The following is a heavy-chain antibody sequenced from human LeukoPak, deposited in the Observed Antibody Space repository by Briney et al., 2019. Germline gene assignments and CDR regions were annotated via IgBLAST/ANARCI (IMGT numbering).Heavy chain of an antibody. Sequence: GGSLRLSCAASGFTFSDYYMSWIRQAPGKGLEWVSYISSSGSTIYYADSVKGRFTISRDNAKNSLYLQMNSLRAEDTAVYYCARDRGLLIVVVPAAIGGPIDYWGQGTLVTVSS. CDR1: GFTFSDYY. V-gene: IGHV3-11*01. J-gene: IGHJ4*02. CDR3: ARDRGLLIVVVPAAIGGPIDY. D-gene: IGHD2-2*01. CDR2: ISSSGSTI.